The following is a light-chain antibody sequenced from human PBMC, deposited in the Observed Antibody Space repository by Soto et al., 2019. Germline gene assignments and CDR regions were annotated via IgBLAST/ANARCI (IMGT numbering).Light chain of an antibody. CDR2: DAS. Sequence: EILLTNPPATLSFSPGETSTLSCRASQSVSSYLAWYQKKPGQAPRLLIYDASNRATGIPARFSGSGSGTDFTLTIRRLEPEDFAIYYCQQRSNAPSITFGQGTRLEI. J-gene: IGKJ5*01. V-gene: IGKV3-11*01. CDR3: QQRSNAPSIT. CDR1: QSVSSY.